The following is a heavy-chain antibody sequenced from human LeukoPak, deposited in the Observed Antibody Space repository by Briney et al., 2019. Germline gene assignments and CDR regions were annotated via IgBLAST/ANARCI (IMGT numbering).Heavy chain of an antibody. V-gene: IGHV4-59*01. CDR2: INYSGRI. CDR3: ARLVDYDNSGDPDIFDI. CDR1: SCFLSSYY. D-gene: IGHD3-22*01. J-gene: IGHJ3*02. Sequence: SETLSLTCIVSSCFLSSYYWSWIRQTQGKGLEWIAFINYSGRIKYNPSLQSGVSISLATSKNHFSLQLRSVMAVDTAVYYCARLVDYDNSGDPDIFDIWGQGTIVSIS.